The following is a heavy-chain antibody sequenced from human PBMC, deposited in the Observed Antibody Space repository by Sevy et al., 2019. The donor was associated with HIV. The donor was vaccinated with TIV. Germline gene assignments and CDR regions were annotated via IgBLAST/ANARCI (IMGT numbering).Heavy chain of an antibody. CDR1: GGSISSSNYY. Sequence: SETLSLTCTVSGGSISSSNYYWGWIRQPPGKGLEWFGNIHYSGKTYYNPSLRSRVTISVDTSKNQFSLRLTSVSAADTAVYYCARGDCVNTVCYAFDIWGQGTKVTVSS. D-gene: IGHD2-21*01. J-gene: IGHJ3*02. V-gene: IGHV4-39*01. CDR3: ARGDCVNTVCYAFDI. CDR2: IHYSGKT.